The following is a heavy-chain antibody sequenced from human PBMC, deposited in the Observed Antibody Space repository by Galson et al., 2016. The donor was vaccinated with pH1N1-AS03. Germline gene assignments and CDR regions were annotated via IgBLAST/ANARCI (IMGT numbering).Heavy chain of an antibody. CDR3: SRDQGSVRTTRAFDI. CDR1: GYTFSRYG. CDR2: ITAYNGNS. D-gene: IGHD1-26*01. J-gene: IGHJ3*02. Sequence: QSGAEVKKPGASLKVSCMASGYTFSRYGISWVRQAPGQGLEWMGWITAYNGNSNYAQKLQGRLTMTTDTSTSTAYMELRSLRSDDTAVYYCSRDQGSVRTTRAFDIWGQGTMVTVSS. V-gene: IGHV1-18*04.